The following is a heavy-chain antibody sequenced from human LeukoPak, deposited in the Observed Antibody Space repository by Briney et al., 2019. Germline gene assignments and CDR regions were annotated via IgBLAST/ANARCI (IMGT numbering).Heavy chain of an antibody. CDR1: GGSISSYY. D-gene: IGHD2-15*01. V-gene: IGHV4-59*01. CDR2: IYYSGST. J-gene: IGHJ6*02. CDR3: ARGGHCSGGSCFYYYYYGMDV. Sequence: SETLSLTCTVSGGSISSYYWSWIRQPPGKGLEWIGYIYYSGSTNYNPSLKSRVTISVDTSKNQFSLKLSSVTAADMAVYYCARGGHCSGGSCFYYYYYGMDVWGQGTTVTVSS.